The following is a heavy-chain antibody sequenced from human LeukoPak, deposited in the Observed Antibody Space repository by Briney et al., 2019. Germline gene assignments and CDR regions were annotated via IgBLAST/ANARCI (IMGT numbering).Heavy chain of an antibody. D-gene: IGHD1-26*01. Sequence: SETLSLTCTVSGGSISSSSYYWGWIRQPPGKGLEWIASIYYSGSTYYNPSPKSRVTISVDTSKNQFSLKLSSVTAADTAVYYCARGGSIVGATIDYWGQGTLVTVSS. CDR3: ARGGSIVGATIDY. V-gene: IGHV4-39*02. CDR1: GGSISSSSYY. CDR2: IYYSGST. J-gene: IGHJ4*02.